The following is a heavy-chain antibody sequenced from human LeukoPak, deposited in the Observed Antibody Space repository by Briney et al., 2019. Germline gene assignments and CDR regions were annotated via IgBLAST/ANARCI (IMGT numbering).Heavy chain of an antibody. D-gene: IGHD3-10*01. V-gene: IGHV1-2*02. CDR2: INPNSGGT. CDR1: GYTFTGYY. J-gene: IGHJ5*02. CDR3: ARGGSGSYFSWLDP. Sequence: GASVKVSCKASGYTFTGYYIHWVRQAPGQGLECVGWINPNSGGTNYAQEFQGRVTMTRDTSISTAYMELSRLRSDDTAVYYCARGGSGSYFSWLDPWGQGTLVTVSS.